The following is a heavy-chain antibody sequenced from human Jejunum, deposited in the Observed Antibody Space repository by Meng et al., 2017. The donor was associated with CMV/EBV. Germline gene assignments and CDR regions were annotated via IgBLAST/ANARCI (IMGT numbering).Heavy chain of an antibody. Sequence: FRFSQCGRHWLRQAPGKGLEWVAVIWHDGSKEYYADSVKGRFPISRDNSKNMLYLQMNSPRAEDTAVYYCAREDSDSSGYYQYYFDYWGQGALVTVSS. CDR3: AREDSDSSGYYQYYFDY. J-gene: IGHJ4*02. CDR1: FRFSQCG. CDR2: IWHDGSKE. V-gene: IGHV3-33*01. D-gene: IGHD3-22*01.